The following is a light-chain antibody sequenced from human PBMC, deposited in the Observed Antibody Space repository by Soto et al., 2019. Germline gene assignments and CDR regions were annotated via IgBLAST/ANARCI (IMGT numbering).Light chain of an antibody. Sequence: EIALTQSPATLSLSPGERATLSCRASQSISRYLAWYQQKPGQAPRLLIYDASNRATGIPPRFSGSGSGTDFTLTISSLEPEDFAVYYCQHRNNWQWTFGQGTKVDI. V-gene: IGKV3-11*01. CDR2: DAS. CDR3: QHRNNWQWT. J-gene: IGKJ1*01. CDR1: QSISRY.